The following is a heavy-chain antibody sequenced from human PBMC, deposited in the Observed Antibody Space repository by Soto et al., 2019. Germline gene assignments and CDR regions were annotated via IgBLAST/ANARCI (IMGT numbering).Heavy chain of an antibody. Sequence: QVQLQESGPGLVKPSETLSLTCAVSGGSISSNNWWTWVRQPPGKGLEWIGEIYHSGSTNYNPSLKSRVTISVDKSKNQFSLKLSSVTAADPALYYCARGFDSGGNSAALDLWGQGTMVTVSS. J-gene: IGHJ3*01. V-gene: IGHV4-4*02. CDR2: IYHSGST. D-gene: IGHD4-17*01. CDR1: GGSISSNNW. CDR3: ARGFDSGGNSAALDL.